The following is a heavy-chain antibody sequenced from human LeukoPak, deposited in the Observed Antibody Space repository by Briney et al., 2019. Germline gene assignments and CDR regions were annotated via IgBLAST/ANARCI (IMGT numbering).Heavy chain of an antibody. J-gene: IGHJ4*02. CDR1: GFTFSSYA. CDR3: ARVWDYYDSSGYYFDY. CDR2: IYSGGST. V-gene: IGHV3-NL1*01. D-gene: IGHD3-22*01. Sequence: GGSLRLSCAASGFTFSSYAMHWVRQAPGKGLEWVSVIYSGGSTYYADSVKGRFTISRDNSKNTLYLQMNSLRAEDTAVYYCARVWDYYDSSGYYFDYWGQGTLVTVSS.